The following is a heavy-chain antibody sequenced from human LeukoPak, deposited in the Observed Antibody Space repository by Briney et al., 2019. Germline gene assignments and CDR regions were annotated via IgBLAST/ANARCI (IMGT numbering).Heavy chain of an antibody. V-gene: IGHV3-72*01. CDR2: ARNKANSHTT. CDR1: GFTFSDYY. D-gene: IGHD4-17*01. CDR3: ARDGYGDALHLDY. Sequence: GGSLRLSCVASGFTFSDYYMEWVRQAPGKGLEWVGRARNKANSHTTEYAASVKGRFIISRDDSKSSLYLQMNSLRAEDTAVYYCARDGYGDALHLDYWGQGTLVTVSS. J-gene: IGHJ4*02.